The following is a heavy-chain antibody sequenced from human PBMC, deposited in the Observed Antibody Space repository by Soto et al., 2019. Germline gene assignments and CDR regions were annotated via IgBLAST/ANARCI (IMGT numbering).Heavy chain of an antibody. J-gene: IGHJ3*02. Sequence: PGGSLRLSCAASGFTFSSYAMSWVRQAPGKGLEWVSAISGSGGSTYYADSVKGRFTISRDNSKNTLYLQMNSLRAEDTAVYYCAKPHPGGVIFGVVPTGAFDIWGQGTMVTVSS. V-gene: IGHV3-23*01. CDR2: ISGSGGST. D-gene: IGHD3-3*01. CDR3: AKPHPGGVIFGVVPTGAFDI. CDR1: GFTFSSYA.